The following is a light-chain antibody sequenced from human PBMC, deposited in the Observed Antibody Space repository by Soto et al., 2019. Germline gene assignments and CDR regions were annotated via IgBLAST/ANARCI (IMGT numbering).Light chain of an antibody. CDR1: QSVNNY. CDR2: DVF. CDR3: QHRANLPLT. Sequence: EIVLTQSPVTLSLSPGERATLSCRASQSVNNYIAWYRQKPGQAPRLLVYDVFNRATGIPARFSGSGSGIDFTLTIISLEPEDFAVYYCQHRANLPLTFGGGTKVEIK. J-gene: IGKJ4*01. V-gene: IGKV3-11*01.